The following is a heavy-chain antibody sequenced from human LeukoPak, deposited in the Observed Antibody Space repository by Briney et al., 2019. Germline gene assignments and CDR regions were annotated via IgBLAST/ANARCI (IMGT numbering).Heavy chain of an antibody. CDR1: GGSFSGYY. CDR2: INHSGST. J-gene: IGHJ4*02. D-gene: IGHD2-21*02. CDR3: ARLSVIVVVTATFYFDY. V-gene: IGHV4-34*01. Sequence: PSETLSLTCAVYGGSFSGYYWSWIRQPPGKGLEWIGEINHSGSTNYNPSLKSRVTISVDTSKNQFSLKLSSVTAADTAVYYCARLSVIVVVTATFYFDYWGQGTLVTVSS.